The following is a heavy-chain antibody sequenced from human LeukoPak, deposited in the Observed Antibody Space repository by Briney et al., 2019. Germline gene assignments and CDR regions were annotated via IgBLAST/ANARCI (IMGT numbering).Heavy chain of an antibody. CDR3: ARGTAVTHGYFEY. CDR1: GFRFSTYG. Sequence: GRSLRLSCAAPGFRFSTYGMHWVRQAPGKGLEWVAVIWYDGSNKYYADSVEGRFTISRDDSKNTLYLQMISLRAEDTAMYYCARGTAVTHGYFEYWGQGTLVTVSS. CDR2: IWYDGSNK. V-gene: IGHV3-33*01. J-gene: IGHJ4*02. D-gene: IGHD4-17*01.